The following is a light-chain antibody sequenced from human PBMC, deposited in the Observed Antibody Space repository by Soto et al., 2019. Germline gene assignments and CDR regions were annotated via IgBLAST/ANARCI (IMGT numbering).Light chain of an antibody. J-gene: IGKJ5*01. CDR1: QSLSKS. Sequence: EIFLTQSPSTLSLSPGERATLSCRASQSLSKSLVWYQQKPGQAPRLLIDGASNRATGIPARFSGSGSGTDFTLTISSLEPEDFEVYFCQQRSSWPLTFGGGTRLEIK. CDR2: GAS. CDR3: QQRSSWPLT. V-gene: IGKV3-11*01.